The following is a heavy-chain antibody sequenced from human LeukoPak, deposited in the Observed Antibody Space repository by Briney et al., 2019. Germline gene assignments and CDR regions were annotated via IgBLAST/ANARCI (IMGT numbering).Heavy chain of an antibody. J-gene: IGHJ3*02. D-gene: IGHD3-10*01. CDR1: GFTFSTAW. V-gene: IGHV3-15*01. Sequence: GGSLRLSGGASGFTFSTAWMSWFRRAPGKGLEWGGRFKSKTDGGTTDYAAPVKGRLTISRDDSKNTLYLQMNSLKTEDTAVYYCTTDYYGSGSYPDAFDIWGRGTMVTVSS. CDR3: TTDYYGSGSYPDAFDI. CDR2: FKSKTDGGTT.